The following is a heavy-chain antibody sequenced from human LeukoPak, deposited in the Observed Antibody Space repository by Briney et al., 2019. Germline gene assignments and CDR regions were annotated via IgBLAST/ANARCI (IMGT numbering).Heavy chain of an antibody. V-gene: IGHV3-53*01. CDR2: IFNTGAT. CDR3: ARIEWERLGRAFDI. J-gene: IGHJ3*02. D-gene: IGHD1-26*01. Sequence: GGSLRLSCAASGFTVSDNYMTWVRQAPGKGLEWVSSIFNTGATHYAESVKGRFTISRDNSKNTLFLQMNSLRAEDMAVYYCARIEWERLGRAFDIWGQGTMVTVSS. CDR1: GFTVSDNY.